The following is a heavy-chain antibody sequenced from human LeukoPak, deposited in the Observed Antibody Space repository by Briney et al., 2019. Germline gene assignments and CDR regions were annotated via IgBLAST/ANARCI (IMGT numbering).Heavy chain of an antibody. CDR2: INHSGST. D-gene: IGHD2-2*01. Sequence: SETLSLTCAVYGGSFSGYYWSWIRQPPGKGLEWIGEINHSGSTNYNPSLKSRVTISVDTSKNQFSLKLSSVTAADTAVYYCARASTGYYFDYWGQGTLVTVSS. V-gene: IGHV4-34*01. CDR3: ARASTGYYFDY. CDR1: GGSFSGYY. J-gene: IGHJ4*02.